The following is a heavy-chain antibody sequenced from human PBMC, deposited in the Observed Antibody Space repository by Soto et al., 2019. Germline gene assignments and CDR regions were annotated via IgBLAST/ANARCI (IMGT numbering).Heavy chain of an antibody. D-gene: IGHD2-2*01. V-gene: IGHV3-21*01. J-gene: IGHJ5*02. CDR2: ISSSRSYI. CDR3: ARDDPFGVVVPAAIGFDP. CDR1: GFTFSSYS. Sequence: EVQLVESGGGLVKPGGSLRLSCAASGFTFSSYSMNWVRQAPGKGLEWVSSISSSRSYIYYADSVKGRFTISRDNAKNSLYLQMNSLSAADTAVYYCARDDPFGVVVPAAIGFDPWGQGTLVTVSS.